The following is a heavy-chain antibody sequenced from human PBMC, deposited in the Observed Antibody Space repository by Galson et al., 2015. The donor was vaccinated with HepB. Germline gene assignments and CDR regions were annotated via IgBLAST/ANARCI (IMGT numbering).Heavy chain of an antibody. V-gene: IGHV3-66*01. CDR1: GFAVNSNY. CDR3: ARGATQALGY. J-gene: IGHJ4*02. D-gene: IGHD1-26*01. Sequence: SLRLSCAASGFAVNSNYMSWVRQAPGKGLEWVSFIYSGGSTNYADYVTGRFTTTRDNSKKKLYLQMNSLRAEETAVYYCARGATQALGYWGQGTLVPVSS. CDR2: IYSGGST.